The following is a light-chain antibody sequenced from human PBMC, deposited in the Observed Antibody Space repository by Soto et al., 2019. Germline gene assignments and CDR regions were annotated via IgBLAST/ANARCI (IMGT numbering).Light chain of an antibody. CDR1: QSISSY. J-gene: IGKJ3*01. CDR2: AAS. CDR3: QQSFRTPFT. V-gene: IGKV1-39*01. Sequence: DIQMTQSPSSLSASVGDRVNITCRASQSISSYLNWYQQKPGKAPKLLVYAASRLQSGVPSRFSGTESGTDFTLTISSLQTEDFAPYYCQQSFRTPFTFGPGNQLDIK.